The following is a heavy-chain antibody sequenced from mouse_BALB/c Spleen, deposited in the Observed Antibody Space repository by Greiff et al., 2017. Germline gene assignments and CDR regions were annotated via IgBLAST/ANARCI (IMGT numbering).Heavy chain of an antibody. CDR1: GFNIKDTY. CDR3: ARAYYGNSHVDY. Sequence: VQLQQSGAELVKPGASVKLSCTASGFNIKDTYMHWVKQRPEQGLEWIGRIDPANGNTKYDPKFQGKATITADTSSNTAYLQLSSLTSEDTAVYYCARAYYGNSHVDYWGQGTTLTVSS. V-gene: IGHV14-3*02. D-gene: IGHD2-10*01. CDR2: IDPANGNT. J-gene: IGHJ2*01.